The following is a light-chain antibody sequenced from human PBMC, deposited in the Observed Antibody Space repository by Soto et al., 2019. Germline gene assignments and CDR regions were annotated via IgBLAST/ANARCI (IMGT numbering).Light chain of an antibody. CDR2: EVS. CDR1: SSDVGFYKY. J-gene: IGLJ1*01. CDR3: CSYTSITTLGGV. V-gene: IGLV2-14*01. Sequence: QSVLTQPASVSGSPGQSITISCTGSSSDVGFYKYVSWYQQHPGKAPKLMIYEVSNRPSGVSNRFSGSKSGNTASLTISGLQAGDEADYYCCSYTSITTLGGVFGTGTKLTVL.